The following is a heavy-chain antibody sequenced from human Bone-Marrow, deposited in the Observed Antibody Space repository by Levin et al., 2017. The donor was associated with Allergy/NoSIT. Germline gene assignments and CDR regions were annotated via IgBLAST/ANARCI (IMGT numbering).Heavy chain of an antibody. J-gene: IGHJ4*02. CDR1: GGSISRSSYY. V-gene: IGHV4-39*01. D-gene: IGHD1-1*01. Sequence: GSLRLSCTVSGGSISRSSYYWGWIRQPPGKGLEWIGTIYYSGSTNYNPSLESRVTISVDTSKNQFSLKLSSVTAADTALYYCARAATLDRYFDSWGQGTLVTVSS. CDR3: ARAATLDRYFDS. CDR2: IYYSGST.